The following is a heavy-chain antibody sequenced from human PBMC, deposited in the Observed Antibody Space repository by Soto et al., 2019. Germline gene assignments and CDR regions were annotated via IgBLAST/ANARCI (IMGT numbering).Heavy chain of an antibody. CDR2: ISWNSGSI. Sequence: SLRLSCAASGFTFDDYAMHWVRQAPGKGLEWVSGISWNSGSIGYADSVKGRFTISRDNAKNSPYLQMNSLRAEDMALYYCVKGGCISTSCYWDDPCGQLTLVTVS. V-gene: IGHV3-9*03. CDR1: GFTFDDYA. J-gene: IGHJ5*02. CDR3: VKGGCISTSCYWDDP. D-gene: IGHD2-2*01.